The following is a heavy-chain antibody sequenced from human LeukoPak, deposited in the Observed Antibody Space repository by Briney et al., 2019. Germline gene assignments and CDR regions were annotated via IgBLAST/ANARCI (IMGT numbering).Heavy chain of an antibody. CDR3: ARADARSRSWFDP. J-gene: IGHJ5*02. CDR1: GGSISSGSYL. V-gene: IGHV4-61*02. Sequence: SETLSLTCTVSGGSISSGSYLWSWIRQPAGKGLEWIGRIYTSGTTDYKPSLKSRVTMSVDTSKNQFSLKLSFVTAADTAVYYCARADARSRSWFDPWGQGTLVTVSS. D-gene: IGHD3-3*01. CDR2: IYTSGTT.